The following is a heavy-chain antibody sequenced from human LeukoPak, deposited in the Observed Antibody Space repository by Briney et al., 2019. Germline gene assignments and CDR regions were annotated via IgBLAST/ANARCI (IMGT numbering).Heavy chain of an antibody. D-gene: IGHD2-15*01. CDR2: MNPNSGNT. CDR3: ARWTESFVGYCSGGSCDDAFDI. Sequence: ASVKVSCKASGGTFTSYDINWVRQATGQGLEWMGWMNPNSGNTGYAQKFQGRVTITRNTSISTAYMELSSLRSEDTAVYYCARWTESFVGYCSGGSCDDAFDIWGQGTMVTVSS. J-gene: IGHJ3*02. V-gene: IGHV1-8*03. CDR1: GGTFTSYD.